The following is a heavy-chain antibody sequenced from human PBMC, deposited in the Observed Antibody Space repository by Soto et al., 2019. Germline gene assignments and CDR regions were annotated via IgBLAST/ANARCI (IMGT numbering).Heavy chain of an antibody. CDR3: ARGSSWTNYYFDY. J-gene: IGHJ4*02. D-gene: IGHD6-13*01. V-gene: IGHV4-59*01. Sequence: SETLSLTCTVSGGSISSYYWSWIRQPPGKGLEWIGYIYYGGSTNYNPSLKSRVTISVDTSKDQFSLKLSSVTAADTAVYYCARGSSWTNYYFDYWGQGTLVTVSS. CDR2: IYYGGST. CDR1: GGSISSYY.